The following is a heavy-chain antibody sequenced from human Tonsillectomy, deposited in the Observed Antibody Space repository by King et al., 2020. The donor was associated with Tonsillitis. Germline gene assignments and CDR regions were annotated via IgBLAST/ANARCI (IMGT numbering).Heavy chain of an antibody. J-gene: IGHJ4*02. CDR2: IYSGGSI. V-gene: IGHV3-53*01. CDR1: GFSVSSDY. CDR3: AGDYYGAGFPDY. Sequence: VQLVESGGGLIQPGGSLRLSCAASGFSVSSDYMNWVRQAPGKGLEWVSVIYSGGSIYNADSVKGRFTISRDNSKNTVYLQMNSLRAEDTAVYYCAGDYYGAGFPDYWGQGTLVTVSS. D-gene: IGHD3-10*01.